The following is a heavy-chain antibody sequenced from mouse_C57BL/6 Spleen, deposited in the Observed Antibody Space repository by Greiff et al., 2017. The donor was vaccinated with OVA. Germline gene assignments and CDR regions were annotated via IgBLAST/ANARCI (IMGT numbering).Heavy chain of an antibody. V-gene: IGHV1-82*01. CDR2: IYPGDGDT. CDR1: GYAFSSSW. J-gene: IGHJ2*01. Sequence: QVQLQQSGPELVKPGASVKISCKASGYAFSSSWMNWVKQRPGKGLEWIGRIYPGDGDTNYNGKFKGKATLTADKSSSTAYMQLSSLTSEDSAVYFCARDTSYGSREGNFDYWGQGTTLTVSS. CDR3: ARDTSYGSREGNFDY. D-gene: IGHD1-1*01.